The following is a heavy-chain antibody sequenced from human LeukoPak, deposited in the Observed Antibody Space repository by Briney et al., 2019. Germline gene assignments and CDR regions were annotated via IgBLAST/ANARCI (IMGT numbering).Heavy chain of an antibody. V-gene: IGHV4-59*08. J-gene: IGHJ4*02. CDR2: IYYSGST. Sequence: SETLSLTCTVSGGSISSYYWSWIRQPPGKGLEWIGYIYYSGSTNYNPSLKSRVTISVDTSKNQFSLKLSSVTAADTAVYYCARHSSGGGRSGYYYSSPTYYFDYWGQGTLVTVSS. CDR3: ARHSSGGGRSGYYYSSPTYYFDY. CDR1: GGSISSYY. D-gene: IGHD3-22*01.